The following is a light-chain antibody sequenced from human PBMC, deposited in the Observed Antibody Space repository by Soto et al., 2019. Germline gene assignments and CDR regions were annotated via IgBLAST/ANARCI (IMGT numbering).Light chain of an antibody. CDR1: QGISNY. J-gene: IGKJ3*01. CDR3: QKDTSVPL. V-gene: IGKV1-27*01. CDR2: AAS. Sequence: DIQMTQSPSSLSASVEERVTITCRASQGISNYIAWYQQKPGKAPKLLIYAASTLQSGVPSRFSGSGSGTDFTLTISSLQTEDVATYYCQKDTSVPLFGPGTKVDIK.